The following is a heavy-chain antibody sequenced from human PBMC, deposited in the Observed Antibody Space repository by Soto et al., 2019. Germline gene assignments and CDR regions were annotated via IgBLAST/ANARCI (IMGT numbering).Heavy chain of an antibody. CDR1: GFTFSDYY. Sequence: PGGSLRLSCAASGFTFSDYYMSWIRQAPGKGLEWVSYISSSSYTNYADSVKGRFTISRDNAKNSLYLQMNSLRAEDTAVYYCARDLLQTPWGYYGMDVWGQGTTVTVSS. CDR3: ARDLLQTPWGYYGMDV. CDR2: ISSSSYT. V-gene: IGHV3-11*06. D-gene: IGHD3-16*01. J-gene: IGHJ6*02.